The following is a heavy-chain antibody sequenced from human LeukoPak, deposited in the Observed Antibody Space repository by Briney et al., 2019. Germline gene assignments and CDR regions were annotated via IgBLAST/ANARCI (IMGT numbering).Heavy chain of an antibody. CDR3: ARALRKYQLLPLAYYYYMDV. CDR2: MNPNSGNT. Sequence: ASVKVSCKASGYTFTSYDINWVRQATGQGLEWMGWMNPNSGNTGYAQKFQGRVTMTRNTSISTAYMELSSLRSEDTAVYYCARALRKYQLLPLAYYYYMDVWGKGTTVTISS. D-gene: IGHD2-2*01. V-gene: IGHV1-8*01. J-gene: IGHJ6*03. CDR1: GYTFTSYD.